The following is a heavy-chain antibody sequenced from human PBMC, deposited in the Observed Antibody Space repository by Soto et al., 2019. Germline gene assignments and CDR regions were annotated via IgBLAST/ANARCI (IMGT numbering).Heavy chain of an antibody. CDR1: GDSITSSY. Sequence: QVQLQQSGPGLMKPSETLSLTCTVSGDSITSSYWSWFRQPPGKGLEYIGFIFYTGITSYNPSLKSRATISMNPSKNQFFLSLTSVTAADTAVYYCAKCAGRDGYNTARGQGTLVTVS. CDR2: IFYTGIT. J-gene: IGHJ4*02. V-gene: IGHV4-59*01. D-gene: IGHD5-12*01. CDR3: AKCAGRDGYNTA.